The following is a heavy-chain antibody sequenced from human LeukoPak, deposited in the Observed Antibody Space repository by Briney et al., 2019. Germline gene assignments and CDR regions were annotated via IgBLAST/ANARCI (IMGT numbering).Heavy chain of an antibody. J-gene: IGHJ4*02. CDR2: IYPGDSDT. D-gene: IGHD3-3*01. Sequence: GESLKISCKGSGYRFTSYWIGWVRQMPGKGLEWMGIIYPGDSDTRYSPSFQGQVTVSADKSISTAYLQWSSLKASDTAMYYCATPSQGDYDFWSGPFDYWGQGTLVTVSS. CDR3: ATPSQGDYDFWSGPFDY. V-gene: IGHV5-51*01. CDR1: GYRFTSYW.